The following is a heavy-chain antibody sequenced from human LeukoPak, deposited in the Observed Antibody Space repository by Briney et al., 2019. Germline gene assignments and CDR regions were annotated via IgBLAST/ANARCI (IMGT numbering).Heavy chain of an antibody. V-gene: IGHV1-18*01. J-gene: IGHJ6*02. Sequence: ASVTVSCRASGYTFTNYVITWVRQAPGQGLEGMGWISAYNGNTNYAQKLQGRVTMTTNTSASTAYMELRSLRSADPAVYYCATASRRPYYYYGMDVWGQGTTVTVSS. CDR2: ISAYNGNT. CDR3: ATASRRPYYYYGMDV. CDR1: GYTFTNYV.